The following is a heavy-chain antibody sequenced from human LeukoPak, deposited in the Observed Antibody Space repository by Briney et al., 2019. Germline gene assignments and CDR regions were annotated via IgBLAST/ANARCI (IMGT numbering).Heavy chain of an antibody. D-gene: IGHD6-13*01. V-gene: IGHV3-30*18. J-gene: IGHJ4*02. CDR2: ISYDGSNK. CDR1: GFTFSSYG. Sequence: PGGSLRLSCAASGFTFSSYGMHWVRQAPGKGLEWVAVISYDGSNKYYADSVKGRFTISRDNSKNTLYLQMNSLRAEDTAVYYCAKDRGAAAGTSGGYYFDYWGQGTLVTVSS. CDR3: AKDRGAAAGTSGGYYFDY.